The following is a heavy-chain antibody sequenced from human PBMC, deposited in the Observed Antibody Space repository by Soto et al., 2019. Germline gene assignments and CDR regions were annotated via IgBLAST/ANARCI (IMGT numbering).Heavy chain of an antibody. CDR2: IYPGDHET. D-gene: IGHD6-13*01. CDR1: GYTFSNFW. Sequence: PGESLKISCQSSGYTFSNFWIGWVRQLPGKGLEWMGIIYPGDHETSYSPSFHGKVTISADRSINTAYLQWNSLEASDTAFYFCVRSPRSSPYFDYWGQGALVTVSS. CDR3: VRSPRSSPYFDY. J-gene: IGHJ4*02. V-gene: IGHV5-51*01.